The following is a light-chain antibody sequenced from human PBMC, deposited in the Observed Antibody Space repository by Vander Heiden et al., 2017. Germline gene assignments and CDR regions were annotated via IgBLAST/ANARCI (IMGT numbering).Light chain of an antibody. CDR2: KDS. Sequence: SYELPQPPSVSVSPGQTARITCSGDALSDQYAFWYQQKPGQAPVLVIYKDSVRPSGIPERFSGSSSGTTVTLTISGVQAEDEADYYCQSADNSGTYRVFGGGTKLTAL. CDR1: ALSDQY. J-gene: IGLJ3*02. V-gene: IGLV3-25*03. CDR3: QSADNSGTYRV.